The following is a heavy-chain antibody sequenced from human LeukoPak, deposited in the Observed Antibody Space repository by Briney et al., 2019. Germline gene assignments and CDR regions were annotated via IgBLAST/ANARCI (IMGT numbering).Heavy chain of an antibody. Sequence: SGPTLVKPTQTLTLTCTLSGFSLSSSGVGVGWIRQPPGEALEWLALIYWDDDKRYSPSLRSRLTITKDTSKNQVVLTMTNMDPVDTATYYCAHSGDGHWFDPWGQGTLVTVSS. J-gene: IGHJ5*02. D-gene: IGHD3-10*01. CDR3: AHSGDGHWFDP. V-gene: IGHV2-5*02. CDR2: IYWDDDK. CDR1: GFSLSSSGVG.